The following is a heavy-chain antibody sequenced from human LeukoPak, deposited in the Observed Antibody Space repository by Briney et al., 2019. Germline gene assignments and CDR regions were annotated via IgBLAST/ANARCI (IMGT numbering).Heavy chain of an antibody. CDR3: ARDLWFGGYYYYGMDV. CDR2: INPNSGGT. D-gene: IGHD3-10*01. J-gene: IGHJ6*02. V-gene: IGHV1-2*02. CDR1: GYTFTGYY. Sequence: ASVKVSCKASGYTFTGYYMHWVRQAPGQGLEWMGWINPNSGGTNYAQKFRGRVTMTRDTSISTAYMELSRLRSDDTAVYYCARDLWFGGYYYYGMDVWGQGTTVTVSS.